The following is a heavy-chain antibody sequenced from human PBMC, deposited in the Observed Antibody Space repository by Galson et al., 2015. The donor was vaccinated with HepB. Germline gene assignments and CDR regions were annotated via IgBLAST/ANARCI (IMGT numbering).Heavy chain of an antibody. CDR1: GGSFSGYY. V-gene: IGHV4-34*01. CDR2: INHSGST. J-gene: IGHJ5*02. D-gene: IGHD3-10*01. Sequence: ETLSLTCAVYGGSFSGYYWSWIRQPPGKGLEWIGEINHSGSTNYNPSLKSRVTISVDTSKNQFSLKLSSVTAADTAVYYCARGRGITMVRGVIKGRWFDPWGQGTLVTVSS. CDR3: ARGRGITMVRGVIKGRWFDP.